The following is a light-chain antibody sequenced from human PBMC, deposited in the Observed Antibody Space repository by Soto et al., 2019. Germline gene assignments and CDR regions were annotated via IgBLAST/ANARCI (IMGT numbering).Light chain of an antibody. CDR2: AAS. Sequence: DIQLTQSPSSLSASVGDRVTITCRASQTVTSYLNWYQQKPGKAPKLLIYAASTLQSGVPSRFSGSGSGTEFTLTIISLQPEDFATYYCRQSYRFPKTFGRGTKVDIK. CDR3: RQSYRFPKT. J-gene: IGKJ1*01. V-gene: IGKV1-39*01. CDR1: QTVTSY.